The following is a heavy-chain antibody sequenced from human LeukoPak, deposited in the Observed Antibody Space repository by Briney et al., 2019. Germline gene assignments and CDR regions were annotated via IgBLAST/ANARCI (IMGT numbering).Heavy chain of an antibody. CDR2: ISSSGGTT. CDR1: GFTFSSYA. CDR3: ARDSDYLVFDY. J-gene: IGHJ4*02. D-gene: IGHD4-17*01. V-gene: IGHV3-64*01. Sequence: GGSLRLSCAASGFTFSSYAMHWVRQAPGKGLEYVPAISSSGGTTYYANSVKGRFTISRDNSKNTLYLQMGSLRAEDMAVYYCARDSDYLVFDYWGQGTLVTVSS.